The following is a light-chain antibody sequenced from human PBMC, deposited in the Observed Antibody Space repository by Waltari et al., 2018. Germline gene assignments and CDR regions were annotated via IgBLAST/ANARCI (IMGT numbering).Light chain of an antibody. J-gene: IGKJ1*01. V-gene: IGKV4-1*01. CDR1: QSILNISNNKNF. Sequence: DIVMTQSPDSLAVSLGERATSNCKSSQSILNISNNKNFLAWYQQKPGQPPRLLIFWASTRDSGVPDRFSGAGSGTDFTLTISSLQAEDVAVYYCQQYNSSPRTFGQGTKVEIK. CDR3: QQYNSSPRT. CDR2: WAS.